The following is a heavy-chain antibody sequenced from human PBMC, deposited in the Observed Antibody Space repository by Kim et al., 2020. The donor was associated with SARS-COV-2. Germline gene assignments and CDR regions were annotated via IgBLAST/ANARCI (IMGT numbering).Heavy chain of an antibody. V-gene: IGHV6-1*01. CDR2: TYYRSKWYN. CDR1: GDSVSSNSAA. Sequence: SQTLSLTCAISGDSVSSNSAAWNWIRQSPSRGLEWLGRTYYRSKWYNDYAVSVKSRITINPDTSKNQFSLQLNSVTPEDTAVYYCARGGIAAAGSTGYYYGMYVWGQGTTVTVSS. CDR3: ARGGIAAAGSTGYYYGMYV. D-gene: IGHD6-13*01. J-gene: IGHJ6*02.